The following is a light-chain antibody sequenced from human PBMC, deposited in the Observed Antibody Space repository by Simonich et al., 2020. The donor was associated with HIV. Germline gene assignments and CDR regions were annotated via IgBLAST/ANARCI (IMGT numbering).Light chain of an antibody. J-gene: IGLJ2*01. V-gene: IGLV2-23*01. CDR3: CSYAGSSTV. CDR1: SSEVGSYNL. Sequence: QSALTQPASVSGSPGQSITTSYTGTSSEVGSYNLVSWYQQHPGKAPKLMIYEGSKRPSGVSNRFSGSKSGNTASLTISGLQAEDEADYYCCSYAGSSTVFGGGTKLTVL. CDR2: EGS.